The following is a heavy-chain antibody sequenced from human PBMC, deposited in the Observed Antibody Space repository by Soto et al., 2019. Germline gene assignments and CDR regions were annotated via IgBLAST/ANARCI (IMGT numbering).Heavy chain of an antibody. V-gene: IGHV4-34*01. CDR2: INHSGST. D-gene: IGHD3-3*01. J-gene: IGHJ5*02. Sequence: PSETLSLTCAVYGGSFSGYYWSWIRQPPGKGLEWIGEINHSGSTNYNPSLKSRVTISVDTSKNQFSLKLSSVTAADTAVYYCARFSEYDFWSGYYRPSWFDPWGQGTLVTVSS. CDR1: GGSFSGYY. CDR3: ARFSEYDFWSGYYRPSWFDP.